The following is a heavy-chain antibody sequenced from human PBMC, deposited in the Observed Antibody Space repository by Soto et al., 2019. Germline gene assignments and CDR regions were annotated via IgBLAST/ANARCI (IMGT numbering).Heavy chain of an antibody. Sequence: EVQLLESGGGLVQPGGSLRLSCAASGFTLRSYGMTWVRQAPGKGLEWVSVISGSGNSIHYADSVKGRFTISRDNSKNTLYLQMNTLRVEDTAIYYCASRGWNEYIQNWGQGTLVTVSS. D-gene: IGHD1-1*01. V-gene: IGHV3-23*01. J-gene: IGHJ1*01. CDR1: GFTLRSYG. CDR3: ASRGWNEYIQN. CDR2: ISGSGNSI.